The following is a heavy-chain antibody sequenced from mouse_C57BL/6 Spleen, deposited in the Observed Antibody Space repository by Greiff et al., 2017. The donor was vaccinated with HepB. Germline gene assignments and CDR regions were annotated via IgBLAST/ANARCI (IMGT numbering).Heavy chain of an antibody. Sequence: QVQLQQPGAELVKPGASVKLSCKASGYTFTSYWMHWVKQRPGQGLEWIGMIHPNSGSTNYNEKFKSKATLTVDKSSSTAYMQLSSLTSEDSAVYYCAGGSLATGRYAMDYWGQGTSVTVSS. CDR3: AGGSLATGRYAMDY. CDR2: IHPNSGST. J-gene: IGHJ4*01. CDR1: GYTFTSYW. V-gene: IGHV1-64*01. D-gene: IGHD1-1*01.